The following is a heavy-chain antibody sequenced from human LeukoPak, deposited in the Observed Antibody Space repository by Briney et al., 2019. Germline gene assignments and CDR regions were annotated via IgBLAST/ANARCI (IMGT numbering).Heavy chain of an antibody. CDR2: ISSSSNDI. D-gene: IGHD3-16*01. CDR3: ARDTYTHYYAFDI. Sequence: GGSLRLSCAASGFTFSSYSMNWVRQAPGKGLEWVASISSSSNDIDYTDSVKGRFTISRDNAKKSLYLQMIGLRAEDTAVYFCARDTYTHYYAFDIWGQGTMVTVSS. V-gene: IGHV3-21*01. CDR1: GFTFSSYS. J-gene: IGHJ3*02.